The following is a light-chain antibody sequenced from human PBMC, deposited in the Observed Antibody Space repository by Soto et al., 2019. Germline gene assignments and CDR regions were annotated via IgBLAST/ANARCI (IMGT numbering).Light chain of an antibody. Sequence: QSLLTQPASVSGCPGQSITISCTGASSDVGSYNLVSWYQQHPGKAPKLMIYEGSKRPSGVSNRFSGSKSGNTASLTISGLQVEDEAYYYCCSYAGSSTYVFGTGTKVTVL. CDR3: CSYAGSSTYV. CDR2: EGS. V-gene: IGLV2-23*01. J-gene: IGLJ1*01. CDR1: SSDVGSYNL.